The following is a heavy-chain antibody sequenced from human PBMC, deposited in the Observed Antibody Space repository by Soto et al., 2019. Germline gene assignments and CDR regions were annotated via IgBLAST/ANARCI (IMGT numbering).Heavy chain of an antibody. CDR2: IIPISDTT. J-gene: IGHJ6*02. Sequence: QVQLVQSGAEVKKPGSSVKVSCKASGGTFSSYAISWVRQAPGQGLEWMGGIIPISDTTNYAQKFQGRVTITADESTSTAYMERSSLRSEDTAVYYCARSQGSSTSLEIYYYYYYGMDVWGHGPTVPVSS. D-gene: IGHD2-2*01. CDR1: GGTFSSYA. CDR3: ARSQGSSTSLEIYYYYYYGMDV. V-gene: IGHV1-69*01.